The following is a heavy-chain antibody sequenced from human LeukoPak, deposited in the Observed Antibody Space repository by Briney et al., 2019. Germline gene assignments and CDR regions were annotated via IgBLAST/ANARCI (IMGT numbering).Heavy chain of an antibody. CDR1: GGSISSYY. V-gene: IGHV4-59*01. CDR2: IYYSGST. CDR3: ARGGQQLPKENWFDP. Sequence: PSETLSLTCTVSGGSISSYYWSWIRQPPGKGLEWIGYIYYSGSTNYNPSLKSRVTISVDTSKNQFSLKLSSVTAADTAVYYCARGGQQLPKENWFDPWGQGTLVTVSS. D-gene: IGHD6-13*01. J-gene: IGHJ5*02.